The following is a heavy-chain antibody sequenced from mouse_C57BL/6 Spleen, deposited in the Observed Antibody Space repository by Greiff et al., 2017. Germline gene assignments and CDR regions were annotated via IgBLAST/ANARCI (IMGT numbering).Heavy chain of an antibody. D-gene: IGHD1-1*01. CDR3: ARPHYGSWFAY. J-gene: IGHJ3*01. Sequence: QVQLQPPGTELAKPAASVKLSCKASGYTFTSYWMHWVKQRPGQGLEWIGNINPSNGGTNYNEKFKSKATLTVDKYSSTAYKQLSSLTAEYSTVYCCARPHYGSWFAYWGQGTLVTVSA. CDR1: GYTFTSYW. CDR2: INPSNGGT. V-gene: IGHV1-53*01.